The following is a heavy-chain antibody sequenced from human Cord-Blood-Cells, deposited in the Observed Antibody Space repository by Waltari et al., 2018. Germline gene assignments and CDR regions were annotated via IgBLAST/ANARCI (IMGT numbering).Heavy chain of an antibody. J-gene: IGHJ3*02. CDR3: ARQGGRSGYYDAFDI. D-gene: IGHD3-3*01. CDR2: SVPSFGTA. CDR1: GGTFSSYA. Sequence: QVQLVQSGAEVKKPGSSVKVSCKASGGTFSSYAISWVRQAPGHGLEWMGGSVPSFGTANYAQKFQGRVTLTADESTSTAYMELSSLRSEDTAVYYCARQGGRSGYYDAFDIWGQGTMVTVSS. V-gene: IGHV1-69*12.